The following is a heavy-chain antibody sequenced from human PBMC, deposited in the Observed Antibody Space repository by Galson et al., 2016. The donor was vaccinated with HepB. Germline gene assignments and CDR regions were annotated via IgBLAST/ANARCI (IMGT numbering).Heavy chain of an antibody. V-gene: IGHV3-74*01. Sequence: SLRLSCAASGFAFRRNWMNWVRQGPGKGLVWVSRIKSDGSGTRCADSVKGPFTISRDNTRKTLYLQMNSLRVEDTAVYYCARGSGDKGTNFDFWGQGALVTVSS. CDR3: ARGSGDKGTNFDF. J-gene: IGHJ4*02. CDR2: IKSDGSGT. CDR1: GFAFRRNW. D-gene: IGHD1-26*01.